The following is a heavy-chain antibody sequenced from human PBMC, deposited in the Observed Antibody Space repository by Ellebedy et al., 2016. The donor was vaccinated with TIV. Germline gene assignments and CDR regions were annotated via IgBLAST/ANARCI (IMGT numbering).Heavy chain of an antibody. D-gene: IGHD2-8*01. V-gene: IGHV3-48*04. CDR2: ISGSSHTN. CDR1: GFPFSPYW. J-gene: IGHJ5*02. Sequence: PGGSLRLSCAPSGFPFSPYWMPGVRRAPGQGLKWVSYISGSSHTNHYADSVKGRFTVSRDNAKNSLYLQMNSLTVDDTAEYYCARNGYCTPSNCRSYNWFDPWGQGTLVTVSS. CDR3: ARNGYCTPSNCRSYNWFDP.